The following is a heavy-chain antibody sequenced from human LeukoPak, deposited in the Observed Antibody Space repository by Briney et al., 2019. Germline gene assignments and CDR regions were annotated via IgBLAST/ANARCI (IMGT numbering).Heavy chain of an antibody. Sequence: AAVKVSCKASGYSLTTYGITWVRQAPGQGLEWMGWITTYNGNTNYARKLQGRVTMTTDTSTNTAYMELGSLRPDDTAVYYCARLIEYRTSSRAFDIWGQGTMVTVSS. CDR1: GYSLTTYG. CDR3: ARLIEYRTSSRAFDI. CDR2: ITTYNGNT. J-gene: IGHJ3*02. D-gene: IGHD6-6*01. V-gene: IGHV1-18*01.